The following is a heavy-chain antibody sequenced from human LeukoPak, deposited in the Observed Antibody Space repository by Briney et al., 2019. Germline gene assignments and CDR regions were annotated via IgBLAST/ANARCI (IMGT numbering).Heavy chain of an antibody. CDR2: IISSGAST. J-gene: IGHJ6*03. Sequence: GGSLRLSCAASGFTFSSYAMNWVRQAPGKGLEWASAIISSGASTYYADSVKGRFTISRDNSKNTLYLQMNSLRAEDTAVYYCAKVTSSSPFYYYYMDVWGKGTTVTVSS. V-gene: IGHV3-23*01. CDR3: AKVTSSSPFYYYYMDV. D-gene: IGHD6-6*01. CDR1: GFTFSSYA.